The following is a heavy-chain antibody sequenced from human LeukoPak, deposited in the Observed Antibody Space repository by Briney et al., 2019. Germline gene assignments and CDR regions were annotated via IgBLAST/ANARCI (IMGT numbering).Heavy chain of an antibody. CDR3: AIAGYSSGWYDRLYAFDI. CDR1: GYTFTSYY. D-gene: IGHD6-19*01. J-gene: IGHJ3*02. Sequence: WASVKVSCKASGYTFTSYYMHWVRQAPGQGLEWMGIINPSGGSTSYAQKLQGRVTMTRDTSTSTVYMELSSLRSEDTAVYYCAIAGYSSGWYDRLYAFDIWGQGTMVTVSS. V-gene: IGHV1-46*01. CDR2: INPSGGST.